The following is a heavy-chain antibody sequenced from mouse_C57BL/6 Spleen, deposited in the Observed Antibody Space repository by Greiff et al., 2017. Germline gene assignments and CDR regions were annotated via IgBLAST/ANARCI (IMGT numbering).Heavy chain of an antibody. CDR3: ARGGGSSYAWFAY. Sequence: QVQLKQSGPELVKPGASVKISCKASGYSFTSYYIHWVKQRPGQGLEWIGWIYPGSGNTKYNEKFKGKATLTADTSSSTAYMQLSSLTSEDSAVYYCARGGGSSYAWFAYWGQGTLVTVSA. CDR2: IYPGSGNT. CDR1: GYSFTSYY. D-gene: IGHD1-1*01. J-gene: IGHJ3*01. V-gene: IGHV1-66*01.